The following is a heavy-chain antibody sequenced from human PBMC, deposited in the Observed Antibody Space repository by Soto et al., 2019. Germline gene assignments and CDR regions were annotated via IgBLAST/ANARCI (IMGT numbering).Heavy chain of an antibody. D-gene: IGHD3-3*01. CDR2: ISGSGGST. V-gene: IGHV3-23*01. CDR3: AKDLLYYDFWSGYYTQLGNAEYFQH. J-gene: IGHJ1*01. Sequence: GGSLRLSCAASGFTFSSYAMSWVRQAPGKGLEWVSAISGSGGSTYYADSVKGRFTISRDNSKNTLYLQMNSLRAEDTAVYYCAKDLLYYDFWSGYYTQLGNAEYFQHWGQGTLVTVSS. CDR1: GFTFSSYA.